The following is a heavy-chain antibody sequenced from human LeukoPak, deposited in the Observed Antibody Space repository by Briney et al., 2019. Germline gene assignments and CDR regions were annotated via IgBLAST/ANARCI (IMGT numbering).Heavy chain of an antibody. CDR3: ARVGAVVPAAMPGYWFDP. CDR2: IYHSGST. J-gene: IGHJ5*02. D-gene: IGHD2-2*01. V-gene: IGHV4-4*02. Sequence: SETLSLTCAVSGGSISSSNWWRWVRQPPGKGLEWIGPIYHSGSTNYNQSLKSRVTISVDKSKNQFSLKLSSVTAAETAVYYCARVGAVVPAAMPGYWFDPWGQGTLVSVSS. CDR1: GGSISSSNW.